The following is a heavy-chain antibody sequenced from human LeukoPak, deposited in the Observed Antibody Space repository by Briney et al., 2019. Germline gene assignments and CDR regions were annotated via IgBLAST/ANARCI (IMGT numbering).Heavy chain of an antibody. J-gene: IGHJ4*02. CDR1: GYTLTELS. CDR3: ARGRSYYYGSGSYLH. Sequence: ASVKVSCKVSGYTLTELSMHWVRQAPGKGLEWMGGFDPEDGETIYAQKFQGRVTMTEDTSTDTAYMELSSLRSDDTAVYYCARGRSYYYGSGSYLHWGQGTLVTVSS. V-gene: IGHV1-24*01. D-gene: IGHD3-10*01. CDR2: FDPEDGET.